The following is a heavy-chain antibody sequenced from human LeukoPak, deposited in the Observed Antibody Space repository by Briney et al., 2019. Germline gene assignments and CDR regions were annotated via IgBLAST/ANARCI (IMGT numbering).Heavy chain of an antibody. D-gene: IGHD3-10*01. V-gene: IGHV4-61*02. Sequence: SETLSLTCTGSGGSISSGSYYWSWIRQPAGKGLEWIGRIYTSGSTNYNPSLKSRVTISVDTSKNQFSLKLSSVTAADTTVYYCAGWHNYYGSGSYYQGFDYWGQGTLVTVSS. CDR3: AGWHNYYGSGSYYQGFDY. J-gene: IGHJ4*02. CDR2: IYTSGST. CDR1: GGSISSGSYY.